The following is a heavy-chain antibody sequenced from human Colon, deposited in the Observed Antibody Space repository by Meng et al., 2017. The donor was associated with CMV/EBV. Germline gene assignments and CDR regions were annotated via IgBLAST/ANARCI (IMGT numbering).Heavy chain of an antibody. J-gene: IGHJ4*02. V-gene: IGHV4-31*02. CDR1: GGSISSDNHY. CDR3: ARSPSAMARYYVDS. CDR2: VYYTGTT. Sequence: GGSISSDNHYWSWIRHHPGKGPEWIGYVYYTGTTHYNPSLKSRVTISVDTSNNQFSLMVTSVTAADTAVYYCARSPSAMARYYVDSWGQGTLVTVSS. D-gene: IGHD5-18*01.